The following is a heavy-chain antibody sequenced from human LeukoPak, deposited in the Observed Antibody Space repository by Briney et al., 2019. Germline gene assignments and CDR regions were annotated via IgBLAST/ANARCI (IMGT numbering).Heavy chain of an antibody. V-gene: IGHV1-69*05. CDR3: ARTPTISKFYYYYYMDV. CDR1: GGTFSSYA. J-gene: IGHJ6*03. Sequence: SVKVSCKASGGTFSSYAISWVRQAPGQGLEWMGGIIPIFGTANYAQKFQGRVTITTDESTSTAYMELSSPRSEDTAVYYCARTPTISKFYYYYYMDVWGKGTTVTVSS. D-gene: IGHD3-3*01. CDR2: IIPIFGTA.